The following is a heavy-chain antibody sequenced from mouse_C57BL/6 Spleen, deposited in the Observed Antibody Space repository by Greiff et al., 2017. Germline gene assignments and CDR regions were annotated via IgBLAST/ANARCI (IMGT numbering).Heavy chain of an antibody. Sequence: VQLQQPGAELVRPGSSVTLSCKASGYTFTSSWMDWVKQRPGQGLEWIGNIYPSDSETPYNQKFKDKATLTVDKSSSTAYMQRSSLTSEDSAVYYCARGYLIGGFADWGQGTLVTVSA. CDR2: IYPSDSET. CDR1: GYTFTSSW. V-gene: IGHV1-61*01. J-gene: IGHJ3*01. CDR3: ARGYLIGGFAD. D-gene: IGHD3-1*01.